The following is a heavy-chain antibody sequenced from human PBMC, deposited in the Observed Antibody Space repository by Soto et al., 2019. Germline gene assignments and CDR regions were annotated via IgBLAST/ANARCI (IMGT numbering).Heavy chain of an antibody. V-gene: IGHV3-7*01. CDR1: GFTFSSYW. Sequence: EVQLVESGGGLVQPGGSLRLSCAASGFTFSSYWMSWVRQAPGKGLEWVANIKQDGSEKKYVDSVKGRFTISRDNAKNSLYLQLNSLRAEDTAVYYCARVLRNDAFDIWGQGTMVIVSS. CDR3: ARVLRNDAFDI. J-gene: IGHJ3*02. D-gene: IGHD4-17*01. CDR2: IKQDGSEK.